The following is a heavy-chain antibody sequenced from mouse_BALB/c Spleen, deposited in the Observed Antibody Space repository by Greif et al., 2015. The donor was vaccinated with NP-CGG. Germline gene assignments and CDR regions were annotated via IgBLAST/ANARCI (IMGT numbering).Heavy chain of an antibody. Sequence: QVQLKESGAELAKPGASVKMSCKASGYTFTSYWMHWVKQRPGQGLEWIGYINPSTGYTEYNQKFKDKATLTADKSSSTAYMQLSSLTSEDSAVYYCARLSTMITSWFAYWGQGTLVTVSA. CDR1: GYTFTSYW. CDR3: ARLSTMITSWFAY. J-gene: IGHJ3*01. D-gene: IGHD2-4*01. CDR2: INPSTGYT. V-gene: IGHV1-7*01.